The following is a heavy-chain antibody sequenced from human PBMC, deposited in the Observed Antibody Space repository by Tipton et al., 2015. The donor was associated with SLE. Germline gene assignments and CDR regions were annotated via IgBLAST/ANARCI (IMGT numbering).Heavy chain of an antibody. V-gene: IGHV5-51*01. CDR3: ARQTYYDFWSGYYSWFDL. J-gene: IGHJ5*02. CDR2: IYPGDSDT. Sequence: QLVQSGAEVKKPGESLKISCKGSGYNFTSYWIAWVRQMPGKGLEWMGIIYPGDSDTRYSPSFQGQVTISADKSISTAYLQWSSLKASDTAIYYCARQTYYDFWSGYYSWFDLWGQGTPVTVSS. D-gene: IGHD3-3*01. CDR1: GYNFTSYW.